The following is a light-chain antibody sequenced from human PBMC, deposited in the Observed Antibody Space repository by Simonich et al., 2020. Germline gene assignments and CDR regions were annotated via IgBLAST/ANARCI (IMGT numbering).Light chain of an antibody. CDR1: RGCSASNY. Sequence: NFMLTHPHSVSESPGKTVTISCTRSRGCSASNYVQWYPQRPGSAPTTVIYEDNQRPSGVPDRFSGSIDSSSNSASLTISGLKTEDEADYYCQSYDSSGWVFGGGTKLTVL. J-gene: IGLJ3*02. CDR2: EDN. CDR3: QSYDSSGWV. V-gene: IGLV6-57*03.